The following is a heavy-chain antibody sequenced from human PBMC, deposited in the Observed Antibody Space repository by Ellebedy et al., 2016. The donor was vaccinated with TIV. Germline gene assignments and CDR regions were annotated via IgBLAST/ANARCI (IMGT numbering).Heavy chain of an antibody. CDR3: GRGVDRGIDF. D-gene: IGHD3-16*01. J-gene: IGHJ4*02. CDR2: MTPRNGNT. V-gene: IGHV1-8*01. CDR1: GYTFNTFD. Sequence: AASMKVSCKASGYTFNTFDINWVRQAPGQGPEWMGWMTPRNGNTDYGPKFQGRVSMTRDTSRSTAYMELSGLRPEDTAVYYCGRGVDRGIDFWGQGTLVTVSS.